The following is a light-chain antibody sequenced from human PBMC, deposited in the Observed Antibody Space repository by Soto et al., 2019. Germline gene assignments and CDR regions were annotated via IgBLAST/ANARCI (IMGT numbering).Light chain of an antibody. V-gene: IGKV1-33*01. CDR2: DAS. CDR3: QQFDNVFLT. CDR1: QDIGNY. Sequence: IQMTQSPSSLSASVGDRVTITCQASQDIGNYLNWYQHKPGKPPKLLIYDASNLQTGVPSRFSGSGSGTDFTFTISSLQPEDIATYYCQQFDNVFLTFGGGTKVEIK. J-gene: IGKJ4*01.